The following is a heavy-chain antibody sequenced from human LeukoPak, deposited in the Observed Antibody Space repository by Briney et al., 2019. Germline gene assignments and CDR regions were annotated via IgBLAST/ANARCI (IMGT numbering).Heavy chain of an antibody. CDR2: IYYSGST. CDR3: ASIPNMTRGYYYYYYMDV. D-gene: IGHD2-21*02. CDR1: GGSISSGGYC. Sequence: SETLSLTCTVSGGSISSGGYCWSWIRQHPGKGLEWIGYIYYSGSTYYNPSLKSRVTISVDTSKNQFSLKLSSVTAADTAVYYCASIPNMTRGYYYYYYMDVWGKGTTVTVSS. J-gene: IGHJ6*03. V-gene: IGHV4-31*03.